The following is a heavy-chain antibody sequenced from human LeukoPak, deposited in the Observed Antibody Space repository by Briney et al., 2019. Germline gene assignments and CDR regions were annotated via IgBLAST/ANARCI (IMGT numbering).Heavy chain of an antibody. CDR3: ARGGTYDSSGYYYFDY. V-gene: IGHV3-9*01. D-gene: IGHD3-22*01. CDR1: GFTFDDYA. J-gene: IGHJ4*02. CDR2: ISWNSGSI. Sequence: GGSLRLSCAASGFTFDDYAMHWVRQAPGKGLEWVSGISWNSGSIGYADSVKGRFTISRDNAKNSLYLQMNSLRAEDTAVYCCARGGTYDSSGYYYFDYWGQGTLVTVSS.